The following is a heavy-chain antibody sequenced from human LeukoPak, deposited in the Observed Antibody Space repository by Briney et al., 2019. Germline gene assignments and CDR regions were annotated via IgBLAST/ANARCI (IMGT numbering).Heavy chain of an antibody. CDR3: ARGPPDCSSTSCYTGYHPWRLDV. Sequence: SETLSLTCALYGGSFSGYYWSWIRQPPGKGLEWIGEINHSGSTNYNPSLKSRVTISVDTSKNQFSLKLSSVTAADTAVYYCARGPPDCSSTSCYTGYHPWRLDVWGKGTTVTVSS. D-gene: IGHD2-2*02. CDR2: INHSGST. J-gene: IGHJ6*04. CDR1: GGSFSGYY. V-gene: IGHV4-34*01.